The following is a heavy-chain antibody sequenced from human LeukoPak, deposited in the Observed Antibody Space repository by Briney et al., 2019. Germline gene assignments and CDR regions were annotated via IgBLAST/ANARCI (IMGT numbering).Heavy chain of an antibody. D-gene: IGHD6-13*01. J-gene: IGHJ4*02. CDR2: ISAYNGNT. CDR1: GYTFTSYG. CDR3: VSTLTPGIAAAGTDRFVFLY. V-gene: IGHV1-18*01. Sequence: VASVKVSCKASGYTFTSYGISWVRQAPGQGLEWMGWISAYNGNTNYAQKLQGRVTMTTDTSTSTAYMELRSLRSDDTAVYYCVSTLTPGIAAAGTDRFVFLYWGQGTLVTVSS.